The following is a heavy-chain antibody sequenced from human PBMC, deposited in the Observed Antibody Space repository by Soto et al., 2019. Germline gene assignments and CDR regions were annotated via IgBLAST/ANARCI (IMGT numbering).Heavy chain of an antibody. CDR2: INPSGGST. D-gene: IGHD2-21*01. V-gene: IGHV1-46*03. J-gene: IGHJ4*02. CDR1: GDTFTSYY. CDR3: ARAPGDYCGGDCSYYFDY. Sequence: ASVKVSCEASGDTFTSYYMHWARQAPGQGLEWMGIINPSGGSTSYAQKFQGRVTMTRDTSTSTVYMELSSLRSEDTAVYYCARAPGDYCGGDCSYYFDYWGQGTLVSVSS.